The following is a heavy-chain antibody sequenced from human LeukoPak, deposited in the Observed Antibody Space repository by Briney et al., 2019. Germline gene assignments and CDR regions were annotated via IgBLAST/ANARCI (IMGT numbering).Heavy chain of an antibody. CDR1: GYTFTSYD. V-gene: IGHV1-8*01. Sequence: ASVKVSCKASGYTFTSYDINWVRQAPGQGLEWMGWMNPGSGATGLAQNFQGRVTMTRNTAITTAFLELNSLRSEDTAFYYCQRVADDSDYRDFWGQGTLVTVSS. J-gene: IGHJ4*02. CDR3: QRVADDSDYRDF. CDR2: MNPGSGAT. D-gene: IGHD4/OR15-4a*01.